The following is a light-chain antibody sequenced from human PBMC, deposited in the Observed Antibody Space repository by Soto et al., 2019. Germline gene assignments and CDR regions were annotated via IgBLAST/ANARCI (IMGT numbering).Light chain of an antibody. Sequence: DIQLTQSPSFLSASVGDRVTITCRASRGISSYLAWFQQIPGKPPKLVLYAASTLQPGVPSRFSGGGSGTEFTLTISSLQPEDFATYYCQQLDSYPYTFGQGTKLEIK. CDR1: RGISSY. CDR3: QQLDSYPYT. J-gene: IGKJ2*01. V-gene: IGKV1-9*01. CDR2: AAS.